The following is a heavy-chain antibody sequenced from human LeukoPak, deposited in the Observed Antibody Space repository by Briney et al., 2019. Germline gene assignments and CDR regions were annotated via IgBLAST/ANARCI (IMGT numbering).Heavy chain of an antibody. CDR1: GFTFSDYY. V-gene: IGHV3-11*06. J-gene: IGHJ4*02. CDR3: ARHYGDYGVLLDY. Sequence: PGGSLRLSCAASGFTFSDYYMSWIRQAPGKGLEWVSYISSSSSYTNYADSVKGRFTISRDNAKNSLYLQMNSLRAGDTAVYYCARHYGDYGVLLDYRGQGTLVTVSS. D-gene: IGHD4-17*01. CDR2: ISSSSSYT.